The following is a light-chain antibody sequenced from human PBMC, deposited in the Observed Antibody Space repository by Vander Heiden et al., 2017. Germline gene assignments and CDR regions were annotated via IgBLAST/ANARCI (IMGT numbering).Light chain of an antibody. Sequence: QSVLTQPPLVSGAPGQEVTISCTGSRSNIGAGFDVHWYQQLPGAAPKLLIYGKSNRPSGVPDRFSDSKSDTSASLAITGLQAEDEADYYCQSYDSSLSAWVFGGGTKLTV. V-gene: IGLV1-40*01. CDR3: QSYDSSLSAWV. J-gene: IGLJ3*02. CDR1: RSNIGAGFD. CDR2: GKS.